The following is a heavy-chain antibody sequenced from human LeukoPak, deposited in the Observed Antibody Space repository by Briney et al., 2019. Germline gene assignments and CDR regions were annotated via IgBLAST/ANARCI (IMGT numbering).Heavy chain of an antibody. CDR2: ISGSGGST. V-gene: IGHV3-23*01. J-gene: IGHJ4*02. CDR1: GFTFSSYA. CDR3: AKGSGSSCYSPCDY. Sequence: GVLRLSCAASGFTFSSYAMSWVRQAPGKGLEWVSAISGSGGSTYYADSVKGRFTISRDNSKNTLYLQMNSLRAEDTAVYYCAKGSGSSCYSPCDYWGQGILVTVSS. D-gene: IGHD2-15*01.